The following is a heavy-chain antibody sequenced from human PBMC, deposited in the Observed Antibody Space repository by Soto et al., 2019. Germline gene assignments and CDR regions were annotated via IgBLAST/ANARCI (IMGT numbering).Heavy chain of an antibody. CDR2: ISSTNII. J-gene: IGHJ4*02. Sequence: EVQLVESGGGLVQPGGSLRLSCAASGFTFSSYNMHWVRQAPGKGLEWVSSISSTNIIYYADSVKGRFTISRDNAKNLLFLQMNSLRAEDTAVYFCASRLVATTGYDYWGQGTLVTVSS. CDR3: ASRLVATTGYDY. D-gene: IGHD5-12*01. V-gene: IGHV3-48*01. CDR1: GFTFSSYN.